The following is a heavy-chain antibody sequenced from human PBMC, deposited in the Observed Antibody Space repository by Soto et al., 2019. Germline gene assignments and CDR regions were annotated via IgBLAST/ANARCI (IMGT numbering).Heavy chain of an antibody. Sequence: EVQLLESGGGLVQPGGSLRLSCAASGFTFSNYAMTWVRQAAGKGLEWVSSISGPGGSTYYADSMQGRFTISRDNSKNTLFLQMNSLRAEDTALYYCARDERIAVAGTDTWGQGILVTVTS. CDR3: ARDERIAVAGTDT. CDR1: GFTFSNYA. D-gene: IGHD6-19*01. CDR2: ISGPGGST. V-gene: IGHV3-23*01. J-gene: IGHJ5*02.